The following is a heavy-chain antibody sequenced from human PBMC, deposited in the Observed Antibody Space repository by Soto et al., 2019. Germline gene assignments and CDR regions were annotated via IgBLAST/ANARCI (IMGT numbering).Heavy chain of an antibody. Sequence: PGGSLRLSCAASGFTFSSYAIHWVRQAPGKGLEWVAIVWYDGSKKYHADSVVGRFTISRDNSKNTVYLQMNSLRADDTAVYYCARGFPKQWLDYWGQGTLVTVS. CDR3: ARGFPKQWLDY. J-gene: IGHJ4*02. D-gene: IGHD6-19*01. V-gene: IGHV3-33*01. CDR1: GFTFSSYA. CDR2: VWYDGSKK.